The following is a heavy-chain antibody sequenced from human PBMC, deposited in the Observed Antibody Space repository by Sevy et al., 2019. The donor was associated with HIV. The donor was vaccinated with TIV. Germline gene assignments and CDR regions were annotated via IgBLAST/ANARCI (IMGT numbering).Heavy chain of an antibody. CDR3: ATKEQLAAAAIDFDY. J-gene: IGHJ4*02. Sequence: ASVKVSCKASGGTFSSYAISWVRQAPGQGLEWMGGIIRIFGTANYAQKFQGRVTITADDSTSTAYMELSCLRSEDTAVFFCATKEQLAAAAIDFDYWGQGALVTASS. D-gene: IGHD6-25*01. CDR2: IIRIFGTA. V-gene: IGHV1-69*13. CDR1: GGTFSSYA.